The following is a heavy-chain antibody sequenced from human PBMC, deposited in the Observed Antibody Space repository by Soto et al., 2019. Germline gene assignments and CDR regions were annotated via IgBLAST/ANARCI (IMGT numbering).Heavy chain of an antibody. CDR2: IYWNDDK. CDR3: AHRRKTATAHVSFDY. D-gene: IGHD1-7*01. Sequence: SGPTLVNPTQTLTLICTFSGFSLSTTGVGVGWIRQPPGKALEWLALIYWNDDKRSSPSLKSRLTITKDTSKNQVVFTLTNMDPVDTATYYCAHRRKTATAHVSFDYWGQGILVTVSS. V-gene: IGHV2-5*01. CDR1: GFSLSTTGVG. J-gene: IGHJ4*02.